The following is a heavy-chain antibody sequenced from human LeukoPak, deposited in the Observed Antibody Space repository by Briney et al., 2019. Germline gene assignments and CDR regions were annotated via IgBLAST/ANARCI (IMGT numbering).Heavy chain of an antibody. V-gene: IGHV4-59*01. Sequence: SETLSLTCTVSGGSISSYYWSWIRQPPGKGLEWIGYIYYSGSTNYNPPLKSRVTISVDASKNQFSLKLSSVTAADTAVYYCARDGGIAARSLDYWGQGTLVTVSS. CDR3: ARDGGIAARSLDY. CDR1: GGSISSYY. CDR2: IYYSGST. J-gene: IGHJ4*02. D-gene: IGHD6-6*01.